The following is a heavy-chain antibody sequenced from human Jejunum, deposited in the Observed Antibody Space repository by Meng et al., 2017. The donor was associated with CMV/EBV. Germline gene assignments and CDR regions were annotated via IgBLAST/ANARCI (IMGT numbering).Heavy chain of an antibody. CDR3: ARHVRVLDYDFWSVFDY. Sequence: FTSNWIGWVRQMPGKGLEWMGFIYPGDSDARYGPSFRGQVTISADKSISTAYLQWSSLEASDTAMYYCARHVRVLDYDFWSVFDYWGQGTLVTVSS. CDR1: FTSNW. V-gene: IGHV5-51*01. CDR2: IYPGDSDA. J-gene: IGHJ4*02. D-gene: IGHD3-3*01.